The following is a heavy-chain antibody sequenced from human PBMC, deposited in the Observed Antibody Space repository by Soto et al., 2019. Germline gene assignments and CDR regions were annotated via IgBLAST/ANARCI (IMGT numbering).Heavy chain of an antibody. V-gene: IGHV1-8*01. Sequence: GPPVKVSCKASGYTFTSYDINWVRQATGQGLEWMGWMNPNSGNTGYAQKFQGRVTMTRNTSISTAYMELSSLRSEDTAVYYCARVIRAYYDFWSGYHRDYYYYYYMDVWGKGTTVTVSS. CDR1: GYTFTSYD. CDR2: MNPNSGNT. CDR3: ARVIRAYYDFWSGYHRDYYYYYYMDV. D-gene: IGHD3-3*01. J-gene: IGHJ6*03.